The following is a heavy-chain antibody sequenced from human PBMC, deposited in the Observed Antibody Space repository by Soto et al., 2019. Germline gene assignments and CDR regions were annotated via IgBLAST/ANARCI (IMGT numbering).Heavy chain of an antibody. V-gene: IGHV4-39*07. CDR1: GGSISSSSYY. CDR3: ARDSGYSSSGYFDP. J-gene: IGHJ5*02. Sequence: SQTLSLTCTVSGGSISSSSYYWGWIRQPPGKGLEWIGSIYYSGSTYYNTSLKSRVTISVDTSKNQFSLKLSSVTAADTAVYYCARDSGYSSSGYFDPWGQGTLVTVSS. D-gene: IGHD6-13*01. CDR2: IYYSGST.